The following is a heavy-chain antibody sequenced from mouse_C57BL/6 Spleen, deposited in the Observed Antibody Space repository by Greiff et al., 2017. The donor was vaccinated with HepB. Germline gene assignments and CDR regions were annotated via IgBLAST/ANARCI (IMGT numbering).Heavy chain of an antibody. D-gene: IGHD1-1*01. CDR3: ARSGYYYGSSSSWFAY. Sequence: QVQLKQPGAELVRPGSSVKLSCKASGYTFTSYWMHWVKQRPIQGLEWIGNIDPSDSETHYNQKFKDKATLTVDKSSSTAYMQLSSLTSEDSAVYYCARSGYYYGSSSSWFAYWGQGTLVTVSA. J-gene: IGHJ3*01. CDR2: IDPSDSET. CDR1: GYTFTSYW. V-gene: IGHV1-52*01.